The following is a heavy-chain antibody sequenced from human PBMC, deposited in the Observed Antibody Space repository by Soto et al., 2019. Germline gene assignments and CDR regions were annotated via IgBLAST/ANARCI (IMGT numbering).Heavy chain of an antibody. CDR2: IYPGDSET. CDR3: AISTYCSGGSCYGYYYGMDV. Sequence: PGESLNISCKGSGYSFTSDWIGWLRQMPGKRLEWMGIIYPGDSETRYRPSFQGQVTTSADKSISTAYLQWSSLKASDTAMYYCAISTYCSGGSCYGYYYGMDVWGQGTTVTVSS. CDR1: GYSFTSDW. V-gene: IGHV5-51*01. D-gene: IGHD2-15*01. J-gene: IGHJ6*02.